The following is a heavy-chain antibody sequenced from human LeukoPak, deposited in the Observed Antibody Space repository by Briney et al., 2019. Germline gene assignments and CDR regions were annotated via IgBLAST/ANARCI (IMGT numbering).Heavy chain of an antibody. CDR1: GYSFTSYW. D-gene: IGHD5-18*01. V-gene: IGHV5-51*01. CDR3: ARQVYSYGVNWFDP. CDR2: IYPGDSDT. Sequence: RHGESLKISCKGSGYSFTSYWIGWVRQMPGKGLEWMGIIYPGDSDTRYSPSFQGQVTISADKPISTAYLQWSSLKASDTAMYYCARQVYSYGVNWFDPWGQGTLVTVSS. J-gene: IGHJ5*02.